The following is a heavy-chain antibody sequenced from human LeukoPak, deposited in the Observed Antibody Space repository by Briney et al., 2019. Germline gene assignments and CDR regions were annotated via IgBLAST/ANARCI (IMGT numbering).Heavy chain of an antibody. Sequence: GASVKVSCKASGYTFTSYGISWVRQAPGQGPEWMGWISAYNGNTNYAQKLQGRVTMTTDTSTSTAYMELRSLRSDDTAVYYCVKSPWGGDSPFDIWGQGTIVSVSS. J-gene: IGHJ3*02. D-gene: IGHD2-21*02. CDR1: GYTFTSYG. V-gene: IGHV1-18*01. CDR3: VKSPWGGDSPFDI. CDR2: ISAYNGNT.